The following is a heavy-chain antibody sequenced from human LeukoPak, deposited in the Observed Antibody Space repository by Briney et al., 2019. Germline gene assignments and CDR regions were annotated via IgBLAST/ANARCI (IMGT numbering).Heavy chain of an antibody. CDR2: VTGSGNSR. D-gene: IGHD3-10*01. CDR3: ARDESYYGSGSYDY. CDR1: GFTFNAYS. Sequence: GGSLRLSCAASGFTFNAYSMTWVRQAPGKGLECIASVTGSGNSRVFADSVKGRFTISRDNAKNSLYLQMNSLRAEDTAVYYCARDESYYGSGSYDYWGQGTLVTVSS. V-gene: IGHV3-11*01. J-gene: IGHJ4*02.